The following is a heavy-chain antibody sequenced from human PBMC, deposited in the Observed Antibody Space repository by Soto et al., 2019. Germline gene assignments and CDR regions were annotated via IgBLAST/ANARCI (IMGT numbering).Heavy chain of an antibody. CDR3: ARQETSGLPARVFDV. J-gene: IGHJ3*01. D-gene: IGHD6-25*01. CDR1: GGSISSYC. V-gene: IGHV4-59*08. Sequence: TLSLTCTVSGGSISSYCWTWIRQPPGKGLEWIGYIYHSGSTIYNPSLKSRVTISVDTSKTKFSLELSSVTAADTAVYYCARQETSGLPARVFDVWGQGTMVTVSS. CDR2: IYHSGST.